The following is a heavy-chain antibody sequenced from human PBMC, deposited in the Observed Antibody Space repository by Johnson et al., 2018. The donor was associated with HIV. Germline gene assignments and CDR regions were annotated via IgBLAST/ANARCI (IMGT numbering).Heavy chain of an antibody. CDR3: GREGPEAAFDI. CDR1: GFTFSSYG. CDR2: IWYDGNNK. V-gene: IGHV3-33*01. Sequence: QVQLVESGGGVVQPGRSLRHSCAASGFTFSSYGMHWVRQTPGKGLQWVAVIWYDGNNKYYADSVKGRFTISRDNSKNTLYLQMNSLRAEDTAVYYCGREGPEAAFDIWGQGTMVTVSS. J-gene: IGHJ3*02.